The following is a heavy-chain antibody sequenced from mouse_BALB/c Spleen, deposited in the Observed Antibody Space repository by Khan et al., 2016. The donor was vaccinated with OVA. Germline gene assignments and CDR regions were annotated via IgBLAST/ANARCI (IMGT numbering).Heavy chain of an antibody. J-gene: IGHJ3*01. V-gene: IGHV1-7*01. CDR3: ANHVSSSAWFTY. CDR2: INPSTGYT. CDR1: GYTFTSYW. Sequence: VQLQQSGAELAKPGASVKMSCKASGYTFTSYWMHWVKQRPGQGLEWIGYINPSTGYTEYNQKFKDKATLTADKSSSTAYMQLSSLPSEDSAVYYCANHVSSSAWFTYWGQGTLVTVSA. D-gene: IGHD1-1*01.